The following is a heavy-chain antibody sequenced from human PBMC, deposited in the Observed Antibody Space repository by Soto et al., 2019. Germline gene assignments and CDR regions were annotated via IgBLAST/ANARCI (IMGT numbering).Heavy chain of an antibody. CDR1: GYTFTTYA. J-gene: IGHJ4*02. Sequence: ASVKVSCKASGYTFTTYAIHWVRQAPGQSPEWMGWINADNGNTNYAQKLQGRVTMTTDTSTSTAYMELRSLRSDDTAVYYCARASHQYCSSTSCPSYYWGQGTLVTVSS. CDR3: ARASHQYCSSTSCPSYY. CDR2: INADNGNT. D-gene: IGHD2-2*01. V-gene: IGHV1-18*01.